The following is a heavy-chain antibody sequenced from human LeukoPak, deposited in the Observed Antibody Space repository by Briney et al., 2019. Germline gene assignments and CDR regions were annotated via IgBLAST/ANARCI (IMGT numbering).Heavy chain of an antibody. CDR2: ISGDGGGT. J-gene: IGHJ4*02. Sequence: PGGSLRLSCEASGFTFSAYAMTWVRQAPGMGLEWVSSISGDGGGTYYADSVKGRFTVSRDNSKNTLYLEINSLRVEDTAVYYCAKWAGSGEQTKRYFGPFDFWGQGTLVTVSS. CDR3: AKWAGSGEQTKRYFGPFDF. CDR1: GFTFSAYA. D-gene: IGHD1/OR15-1a*01. V-gene: IGHV3-23*01.